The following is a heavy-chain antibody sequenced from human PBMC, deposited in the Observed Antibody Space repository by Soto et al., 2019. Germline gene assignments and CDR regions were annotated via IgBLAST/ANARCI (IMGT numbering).Heavy chain of an antibody. J-gene: IGHJ6*02. D-gene: IGHD2-2*01. V-gene: IGHV1-18*01. CDR3: ARGRYCSSTSCYEFGRYYYYYGMDV. CDR2: ISAYNGNT. CDR1: GYTFTSYG. Sequence: GASVKVSCKASGYTFTSYGISWVRQAPGQGLELMGWISAYNGNTNYAQKLQGRVTMTTDTSTSTAYMELRSLRSDDTAVYYCARGRYCSSTSCYEFGRYYYYYGMDVWGQGTTVTVSS.